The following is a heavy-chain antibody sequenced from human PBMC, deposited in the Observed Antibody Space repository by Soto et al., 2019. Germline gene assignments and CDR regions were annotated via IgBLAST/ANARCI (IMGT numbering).Heavy chain of an antibody. Sequence: QVQLVQSGAEVKKPGASVKVSCKASGYTFTGYYMHWVRQAPGQVLEWMGWINPNSGGTNYAQKFQGRVTMTRDTSISTAYMELSRLRSDDTAVYYCARYCSSTSCSHDAFDIWGQGTMVTVSS. CDR3: ARYCSSTSCSHDAFDI. D-gene: IGHD2-2*01. CDR2: INPNSGGT. CDR1: GYTFTGYY. V-gene: IGHV1-2*02. J-gene: IGHJ3*02.